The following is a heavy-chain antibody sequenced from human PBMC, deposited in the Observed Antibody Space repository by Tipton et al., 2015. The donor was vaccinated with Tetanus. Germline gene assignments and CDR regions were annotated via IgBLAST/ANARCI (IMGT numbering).Heavy chain of an antibody. CDR3: AREPAATGTSLFDY. J-gene: IGHJ4*02. CDR2: ISHSGSS. D-gene: IGHD6-13*01. Sequence: LRLSCAASGFTFSDAWMSWVRQSPGKGLEWIGEISHSGSSSYSPSLKSRVTISVDKSKNQFSLRLGSVTAADTAMYYCAREPAATGTSLFDYWGQGALVTVSS. CDR1: GFTFSDAW. V-gene: IGHV4-34*01.